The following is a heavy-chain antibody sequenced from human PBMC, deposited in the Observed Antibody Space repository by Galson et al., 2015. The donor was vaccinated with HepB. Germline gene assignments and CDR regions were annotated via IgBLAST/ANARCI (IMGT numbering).Heavy chain of an antibody. J-gene: IGHJ6*02. CDR3: THTWVPVALYGMDV. CDR2: IYWGDEK. Sequence: PALVKPTQTLTLTCTFSGFSLSTSGVGVGWIRQPPGKALEWLALIYWGDEKRYSPSLKSRLTITKDTSKNQVVLTMTNMDPVDTATYFCTHTWVPVALYGMDVWGQGTTVTVSS. V-gene: IGHV2-5*02. CDR1: GFSLSTSGVG.